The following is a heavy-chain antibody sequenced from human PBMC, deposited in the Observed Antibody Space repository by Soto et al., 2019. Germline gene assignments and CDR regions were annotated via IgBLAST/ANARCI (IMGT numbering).Heavy chain of an antibody. Sequence: RLSCAASGFTFSSYWMSWVRQAPGKGLEWVANIKQDGSEKYYVDSVKGRFTISRDNAKNSLYLQMNSLRAEDTAVYYCARALISSGYSYWYFDLWGRGTLVTVSS. D-gene: IGHD3-22*01. V-gene: IGHV3-7*01. CDR3: ARALISSGYSYWYFDL. CDR1: GFTFSSYW. CDR2: IKQDGSEK. J-gene: IGHJ2*01.